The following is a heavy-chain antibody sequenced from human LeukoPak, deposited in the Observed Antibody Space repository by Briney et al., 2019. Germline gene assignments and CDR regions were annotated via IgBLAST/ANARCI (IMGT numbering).Heavy chain of an antibody. Sequence: SETLSLTCTVSGGSISSSSYYWGWIRQPPGKGLEWIGSIYYSGSTYYNPSLKSRVTISVDTSKNQFSLKLSSVTAADTAVYYCARGVDGDYVDYWGQGTLVTVSS. CDR2: IYYSGST. CDR1: GGSISSSSYY. CDR3: ARGVDGDYVDY. D-gene: IGHD4-17*01. J-gene: IGHJ4*02. V-gene: IGHV4-39*07.